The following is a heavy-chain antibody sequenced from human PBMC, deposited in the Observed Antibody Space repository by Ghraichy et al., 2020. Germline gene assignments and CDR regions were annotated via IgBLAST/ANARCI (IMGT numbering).Heavy chain of an antibody. D-gene: IGHD4-23*01. Sequence: GGSLRLSCVGSGFSFSSYSMNWVRQSPGKRLEWVAYITSSSSFISYADSVKGRFTISRDSAQNSLSLQMNSLTDEDTAVYYCARPSRVVRFYYYDGMDVWGQGTTVTVSS. CDR2: ITSSSSFI. V-gene: IGHV3-48*02. CDR1: GFSFSSYS. CDR3: ARPSRVVRFYYYDGMDV. J-gene: IGHJ6*02.